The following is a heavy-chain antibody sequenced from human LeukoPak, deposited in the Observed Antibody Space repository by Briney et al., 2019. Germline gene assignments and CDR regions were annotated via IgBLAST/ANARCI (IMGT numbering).Heavy chain of an antibody. CDR2: INHSGST. CDR3: ARGWSGYSYGPLDY. D-gene: IGHD5-18*01. J-gene: IGHJ4*02. CDR1: GGSFSGYY. V-gene: IGHV4-34*01. Sequence: SETLSLTCAVYGGSFSGYYWSWIRQTPGKGLEWIGEINHSGSTNYNPSLKSRVTISVDTSKNQFSLKLSSVTAADTAVYYCARGWSGYSYGPLDYWGQGTLVTVSS.